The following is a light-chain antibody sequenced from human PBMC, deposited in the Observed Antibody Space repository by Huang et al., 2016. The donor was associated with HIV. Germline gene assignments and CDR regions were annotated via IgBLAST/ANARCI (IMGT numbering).Light chain of an antibody. V-gene: IGKV1-39*01. CDR1: ESISSY. Sequence: DIRMTQSPSSLSASVGDRVNITCRPSESISSYLNWYQQKPGKAPNLLIYAASTLQSGVPSRFSGSGSGTEFNLTISSLQPEDVATYYCQQSYSTRWTFGQGTKVEVK. CDR2: AAS. J-gene: IGKJ1*01. CDR3: QQSYSTRWT.